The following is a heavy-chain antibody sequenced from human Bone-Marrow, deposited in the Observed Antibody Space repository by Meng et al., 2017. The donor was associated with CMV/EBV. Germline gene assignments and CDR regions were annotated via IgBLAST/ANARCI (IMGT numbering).Heavy chain of an antibody. CDR1: GFTFSSYS. V-gene: IGHV3-21*04. J-gene: IGHJ6*02. D-gene: IGHD4-23*01. CDR2: ISSSSSYI. CDR3: ARGLISGGYYYYGMDV. Sequence: GESLKISCAASGFTFSSYSMNWVRQAPGKGLEWVSSISSSSSYIYYADSVKGRFTISRDNAKNSLYLQMNSLRAEDTAVYYCARGLISGGYYYYGMDVWGQGTTVTVSS.